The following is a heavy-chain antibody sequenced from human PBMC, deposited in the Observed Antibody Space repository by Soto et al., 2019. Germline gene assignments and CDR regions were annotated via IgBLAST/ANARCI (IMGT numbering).Heavy chain of an antibody. CDR3: ARSDAAAKYYFCVDV. V-gene: IGHV5-51*01. Sequence: GESLKISCEGSGYSFTSYWIGWVRQMPGKSLEWMGIIYPGDSDTRYSPSFQGQVTISADKSISTAYLQWSSLKASDTAIYYCARSDAAAKYYFCVDVWGQGTTVTVS. CDR2: IYPGDSDT. CDR1: GYSFTSYW. D-gene: IGHD2-2*01. J-gene: IGHJ6*02.